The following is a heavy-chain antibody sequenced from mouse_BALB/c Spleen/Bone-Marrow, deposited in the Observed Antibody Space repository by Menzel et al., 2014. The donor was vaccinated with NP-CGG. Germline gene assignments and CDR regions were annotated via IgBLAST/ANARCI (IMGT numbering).Heavy chain of an antibody. D-gene: IGHD1-1*01. CDR1: GYAFTDCL. CDR3: ARRITVAVPPAY. J-gene: IGHJ3*01. V-gene: IGHV1-54*01. Sequence: QVQLQQSGAELVRPGTSVKVSCKASGYAFTDCLIEWVKQRPGQGLEWIGVINSGSGGTDYNEKFKGKATLTADKSSSTAYMQLSSLTSDDSAVYFCARRITVAVPPAYWGQGTLVTVSA. CDR2: INSGSGGT.